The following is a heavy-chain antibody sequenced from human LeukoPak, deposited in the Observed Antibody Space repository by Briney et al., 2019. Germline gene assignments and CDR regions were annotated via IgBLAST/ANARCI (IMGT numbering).Heavy chain of an antibody. Sequence: GGSLRLSCAASGFTFSSYEMNWVRQAPGKGLEWISYISSSGSTIYYADSVKGRFTISRDNAKNSLYLQMNSLRAEDTAVYYCARVNIMAFHFDYWGQGTLVTVSS. CDR1: GFTFSSYE. CDR2: ISSSGSTI. J-gene: IGHJ4*02. CDR3: ARVNIMAFHFDY. V-gene: IGHV3-48*03. D-gene: IGHD2/OR15-2a*01.